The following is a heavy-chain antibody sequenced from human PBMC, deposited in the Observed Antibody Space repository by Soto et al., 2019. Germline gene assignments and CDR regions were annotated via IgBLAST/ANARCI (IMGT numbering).Heavy chain of an antibody. V-gene: IGHV1-69*13. Sequence: SVKVSCKASGGTFSSYAISWVRQAPGQGLEWMGGIIPIFGTANYAQKFQGRVTITADESTSTAYMELSSLRSEDTAVYYCARGVQPYCGGDSYSIYLDYWGQGTLVTVSS. CDR3: ARGVQPYCGGDSYSIYLDY. CDR2: IIPIFGTA. D-gene: IGHD2-21*02. CDR1: GGTFSSYA. J-gene: IGHJ4*02.